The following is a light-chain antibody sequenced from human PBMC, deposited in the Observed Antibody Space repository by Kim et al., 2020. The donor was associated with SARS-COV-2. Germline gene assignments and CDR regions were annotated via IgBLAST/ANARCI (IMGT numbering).Light chain of an antibody. CDR1: SSDVGSYNR. Sequence: GHSVTTSCAGPSSDVGSYNRVSWYQQPPGTAPKFIIYEVTNRPSGVPDRFSGSKSGNTASLTISGLQAEDEADYYCSSYTASSTHVFGTGTKVTVL. J-gene: IGLJ1*01. CDR3: SSYTASSTHV. V-gene: IGLV2-18*02. CDR2: EVT.